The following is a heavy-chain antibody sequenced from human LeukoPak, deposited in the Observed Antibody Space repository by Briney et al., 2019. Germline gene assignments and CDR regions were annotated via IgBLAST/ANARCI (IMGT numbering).Heavy chain of an antibody. V-gene: IGHV3-74*01. D-gene: IGHD5-24*01. CDR3: ARDQGDGYNYYFDY. CDR2: INSDGSST. CDR1: GFTFSSYW. Sequence: PGGSLRLSCAASGFTFSSYWMHWVRQAPGKGLVWVSRINSDGSSTSYADSVKGRFTISRDNAKNTVYLQMNSLRAEDTAVYYCARDQGDGYNYYFDYWGQGTLVTVSS. J-gene: IGHJ4*02.